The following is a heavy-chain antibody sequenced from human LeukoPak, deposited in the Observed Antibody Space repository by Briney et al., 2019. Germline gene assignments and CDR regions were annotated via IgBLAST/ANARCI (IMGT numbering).Heavy chain of an antibody. Sequence: QSSETLSLTCTVSGYSISSGYYWGWIRQPPGKGLEWVSAISGSGGSTYYADSVKGRFTISRDNSKNTLYLQMNSLRAEDTAVYYCAKDLRVNLLLLWFGDERGGFDYWGQGTLVTVSS. CDR3: AKDLRVNLLLLWFGDERGGFDY. J-gene: IGHJ4*02. D-gene: IGHD3-10*01. CDR1: GYSISSGYY. V-gene: IGHV3-23*01. CDR2: ISGSGGST.